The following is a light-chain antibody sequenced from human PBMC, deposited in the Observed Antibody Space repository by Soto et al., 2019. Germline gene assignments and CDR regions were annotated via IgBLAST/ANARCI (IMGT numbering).Light chain of an antibody. CDR1: SSDVGSYNL. CDR2: EGT. V-gene: IGLV2-23*01. Sequence: QSALTQPAAVSASPGQSITIPCTGTSSDVGSYNLVSWFQQHPGKVPKLLIYEGTKRPSGLSDRFSGSKSGTTASLTISGLQAEDEAHYYCYSYAGENLYVFGTGTKVTVL. J-gene: IGLJ1*01. CDR3: YSYAGENLYV.